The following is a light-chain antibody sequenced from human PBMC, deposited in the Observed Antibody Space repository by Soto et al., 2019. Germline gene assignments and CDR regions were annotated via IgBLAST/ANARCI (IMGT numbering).Light chain of an antibody. Sequence: QSALTQPASLSGSPGQSITISCTGTSSDIGGYNYISWYQQHPGKAPKFIIYDVRNRPSGVSNRFSGSRSGNTASLTISGLRAEDEADYYCSSYTSSSTVIFGGGTKLTVL. J-gene: IGLJ2*01. V-gene: IGLV2-14*03. CDR1: SSDIGGYNY. CDR2: DVR. CDR3: SSYTSSSTVI.